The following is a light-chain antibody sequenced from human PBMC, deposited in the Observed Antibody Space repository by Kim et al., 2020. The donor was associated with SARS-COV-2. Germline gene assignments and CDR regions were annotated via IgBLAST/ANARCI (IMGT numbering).Light chain of an antibody. Sequence: ASVGDRVTITCRASQDISSYLAWYQQKPGKAPKLLISVASTLESGVPSRFSGSGSGTEFTLTISSLQPEDFATYYCQQFNTYPRTFGQGTTVDIK. CDR3: QQFNTYPRT. J-gene: IGKJ1*01. CDR1: QDISSY. V-gene: IGKV1-9*01. CDR2: VAS.